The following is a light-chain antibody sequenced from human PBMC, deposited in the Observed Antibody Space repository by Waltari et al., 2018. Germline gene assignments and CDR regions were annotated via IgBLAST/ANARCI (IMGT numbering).Light chain of an antibody. CDR3: QSYDSNLVL. J-gene: IGLJ2*01. CDR2: RNN. Sequence: QSVLTQPPSVSGAPGQRVTISCTGSSPNIGAGFDVHWYQQLPGTAPKLLIYRNNNRPSGVPDRCSGSTSGTSASLAITGLQAEDEADYYCQSYDSNLVLFGGGTKLTVL. CDR1: SPNIGAGFD. V-gene: IGLV1-40*01.